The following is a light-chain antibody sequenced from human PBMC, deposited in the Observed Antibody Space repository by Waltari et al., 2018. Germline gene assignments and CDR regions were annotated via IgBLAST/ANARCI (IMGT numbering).Light chain of an antibody. Sequence: QVVLTQAPSASASLGDSVRLTCTLSSGHSNYAIPWLQQQPEKGPRDLMKVNSDGSHSEGGDVPHRFSGSSSGAERYLIISNLQSEDEADYHCQTWGTGVVFGGGTKLTVL. V-gene: IGLV4-69*01. CDR1: SGHSNYA. J-gene: IGLJ3*02. CDR2: VNSDGSH. CDR3: QTWGTGVV.